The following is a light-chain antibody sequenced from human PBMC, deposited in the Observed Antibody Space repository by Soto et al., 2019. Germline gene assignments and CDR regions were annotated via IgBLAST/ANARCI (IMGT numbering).Light chain of an antibody. Sequence: DIQMTQSPSSLSASVGGTVTITCRASQTIAIYVNWYQLKPGKAPRLLIYEASSLQSGVPSRFTGRGSGTDFSLTINSLQPEDFATYFCHQSYSFPQTFGQGTRVEI. CDR3: HQSYSFPQT. J-gene: IGKJ1*01. V-gene: IGKV1-39*01. CDR2: EAS. CDR1: QTIAIY.